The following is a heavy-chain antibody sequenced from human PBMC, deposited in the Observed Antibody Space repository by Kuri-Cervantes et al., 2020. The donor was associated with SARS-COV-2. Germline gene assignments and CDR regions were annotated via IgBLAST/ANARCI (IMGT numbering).Heavy chain of an antibody. CDR1: GYTFTGYY. CDR3: ARVGFGDYEIDY. D-gene: IGHD4-17*01. V-gene: IGHV1-2*02. J-gene: IGHJ4*02. CDR2: INPNSGGT. Sequence: ASVKVSCKASGYTFTGYYMHWVRQAPGQGLEWMGWINPNSGGTNYAQKFKVRVTMTRDTSISTAYMELSRLRSDDTAVYYCARVGFGDYEIDYWGQGTLVTVSS.